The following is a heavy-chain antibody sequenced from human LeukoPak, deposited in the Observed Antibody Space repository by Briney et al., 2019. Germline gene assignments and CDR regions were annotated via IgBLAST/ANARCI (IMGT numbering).Heavy chain of an antibody. Sequence: GGSLRLSCAASGFTFSSYWMHWVRQAPGKELVWVSRINSDGSSTSYADSVKGRFTISRDNAKNTLYLQMNSLRAEDTAVYYCARNYYDSSGYYYDDAFDIWGQGTMVTVSS. CDR1: GFTFSSYW. CDR2: INSDGSST. D-gene: IGHD3-22*01. CDR3: ARNYYDSSGYYYDDAFDI. J-gene: IGHJ3*02. V-gene: IGHV3-74*01.